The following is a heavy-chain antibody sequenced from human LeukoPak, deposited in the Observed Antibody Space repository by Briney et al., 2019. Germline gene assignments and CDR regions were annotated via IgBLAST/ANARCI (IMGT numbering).Heavy chain of an antibody. J-gene: IGHJ6*02. Sequence: GGSLRLSCAASGFTFSMYTMNWVRQAPGKGLEWVSYISSTSSTKFYADSVKGRFTISRDNAKNSLYLQMSSLTDEDTAAYYCATFRRGLTYGMDVWGQGTTVTVSS. CDR1: GFTFSMYT. D-gene: IGHD3-10*01. V-gene: IGHV3-48*02. CDR2: ISSTSSTK. CDR3: ATFRRGLTYGMDV.